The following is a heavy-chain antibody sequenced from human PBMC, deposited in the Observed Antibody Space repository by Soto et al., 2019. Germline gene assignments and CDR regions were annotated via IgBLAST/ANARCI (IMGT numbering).Heavy chain of an antibody. J-gene: IGHJ1*01. CDR2: INSDGSST. V-gene: IGHV3-74*01. Sequence: GGSLRLSCAASGFTFSSYWMHWVRQAPGKGLVWVSRINSDGSSTSYADSVKGRFTISRDNAKNTLYLQMNSLRVEDTAAYYCAKGSRETATCCGEDWGQGTQVTVSS. CDR3: AKGSRETATCCGED. CDR1: GFTFSSYW. D-gene: IGHD2-21*01.